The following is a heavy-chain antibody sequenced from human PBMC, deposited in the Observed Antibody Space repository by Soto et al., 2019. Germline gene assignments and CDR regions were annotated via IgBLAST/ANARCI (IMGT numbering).Heavy chain of an antibody. CDR3: ARARRAYDFWSGPLPYYYCYMDV. J-gene: IGHJ6*03. CDR1: GYTFTSYD. V-gene: IGHV1-8*01. Sequence: ASVKVSCKASGYTFTSYDINWVRQATGQGLEWMGWMNPNSGNTGYAQKFQGRVTMTRNTSISTAYMELSSLRSEDTAVYYCARARRAYDFWSGPLPYYYCYMDVWGKGTTVTVS. D-gene: IGHD3-3*01. CDR2: MNPNSGNT.